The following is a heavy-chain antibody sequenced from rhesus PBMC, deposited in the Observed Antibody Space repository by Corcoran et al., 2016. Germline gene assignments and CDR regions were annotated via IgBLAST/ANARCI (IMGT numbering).Heavy chain of an antibody. Sequence: QVQLQESGPGLVKPSETLSLTCAVSGYSISSNYWSWIRQPPGKGLEWMGDIYGSSGSTYYNPSLKSRVTFSTDTSKNQFSLKLSSVTAADTAVYYCAREKRTAGTDFFYWGQGVLVTVSS. CDR3: AREKRTAGTDFFY. V-gene: IGHV4-147*01. CDR2: IYGSSGST. CDR1: GYSISSNY. J-gene: IGHJ4*01. D-gene: IGHD1-1*01.